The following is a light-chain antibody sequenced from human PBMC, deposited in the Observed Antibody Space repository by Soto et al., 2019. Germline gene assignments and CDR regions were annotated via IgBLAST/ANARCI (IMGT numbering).Light chain of an antibody. CDR2: GAS. V-gene: IGKV3-20*01. CDR1: QSVSSSY. CDR3: QQYRSSQWT. J-gene: IGKJ1*01. Sequence: IVFTQAPGTLSLSPGERATLSCRASQSVSSSYLAWYQQKPGQAPRLLIYGASSRATGIPDRFSGSGSGRDFTLTISRLEPEDFEVYYCQQYRSSQWTFGQGTKV.